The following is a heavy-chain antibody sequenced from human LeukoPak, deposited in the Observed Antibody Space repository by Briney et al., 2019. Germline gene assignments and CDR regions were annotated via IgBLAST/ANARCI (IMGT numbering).Heavy chain of an antibody. V-gene: IGHV3-7*03. CDR2: IKQDGSEK. Sequence: GGSLRLSCAASGFTFSSYWVSWVRQAPGKGLEWVANIKQDGSEKYYVDSVKGRFTISRDNAKNSLYLQMNSLRAEDTAVYYCARGRGGGYSYGFGYYFDYWGQGTLVTVSS. CDR3: ARGRGGGYSYGFGYYFDY. D-gene: IGHD5-18*01. CDR1: GFTFSSYW. J-gene: IGHJ4*02.